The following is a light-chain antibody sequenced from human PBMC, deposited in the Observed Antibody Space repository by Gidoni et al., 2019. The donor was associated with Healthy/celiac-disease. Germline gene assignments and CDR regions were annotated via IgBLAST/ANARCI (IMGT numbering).Light chain of an antibody. CDR3: QQYNNWPPA. J-gene: IGKJ1*01. Sequence: EIVMTQSPATLSVSPGERATRSCRASQSVSINLAWYQQKPGQAPSLLIYGASTRATGIPARFSGSGSGTEFTLTISSLQSEDFAVYSCQQYNNWPPAFGQGTKVEIK. V-gene: IGKV3-15*01. CDR1: QSVSIN. CDR2: GAS.